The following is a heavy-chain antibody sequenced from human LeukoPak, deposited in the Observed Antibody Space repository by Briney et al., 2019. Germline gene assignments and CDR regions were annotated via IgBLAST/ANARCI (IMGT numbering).Heavy chain of an antibody. V-gene: IGHV4-34*01. CDR3: AKSNGYGLVDI. D-gene: IGHD3-10*01. CDR2: INHSGST. J-gene: IGHJ3*02. Sequence: ASETLSLTCAVYGGSFSGYYWSWIRQPPGKGLEWIGEINHSGSTNYNPSLKSRVTISADTSKNQFSLKLNSVTAADTAVYYCAKSNGYGLVDIWGQGTMVTVSS. CDR1: GGSFSGYY.